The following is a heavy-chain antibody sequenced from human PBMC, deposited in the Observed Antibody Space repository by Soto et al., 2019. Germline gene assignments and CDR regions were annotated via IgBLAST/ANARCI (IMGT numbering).Heavy chain of an antibody. D-gene: IGHD6-6*01. CDR3: ARNGGSSSIYRRGLTVDY. CDR2: INHSGST. CDR1: GGSFSGYY. Sequence: SETLCLTCAVYGGSFSGYYWSWIRQPPGKGLEWIGEINHSGSTNYNPSLKSRVTISVDTSKNQFSLKLSSVTAADTAVYYCARNGGSSSIYRRGLTVDYWGQGTRVTVSS. J-gene: IGHJ4*02. V-gene: IGHV4-34*01.